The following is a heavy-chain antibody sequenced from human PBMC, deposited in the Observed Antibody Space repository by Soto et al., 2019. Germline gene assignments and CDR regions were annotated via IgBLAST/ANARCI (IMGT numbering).Heavy chain of an antibody. CDR3: ARGRGYCSSTSCRTPIYGMDV. D-gene: IGHD2-2*01. V-gene: IGHV4-34*01. CDR1: GGSFSGYY. CDR2: INHSGST. J-gene: IGHJ6*02. Sequence: SETLSLTCAVYGGSFSGYYWSWIRQPPGKGLEWIGEINHSGSTNYNPSLKSRVTISVDTSKNQFSLKLSSVTAADTAVYYCARGRGYCSSTSCRTPIYGMDVWGQGTTVTVSS.